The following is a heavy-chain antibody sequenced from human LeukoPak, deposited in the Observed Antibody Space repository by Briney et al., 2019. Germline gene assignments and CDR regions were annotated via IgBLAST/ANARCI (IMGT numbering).Heavy chain of an antibody. D-gene: IGHD5-18*01. CDR2: IWYDGSNK. Sequence: GGSLRLSCAASGFTFSSYGMHWVRQAPGKGLEWVAVIWYDGSNKYYADSVKGRFTISRDNSKNTLYLQMSSLQASDTAMYYCARHLGAAMVSPLGHWGQGTLVTVSS. CDR3: ARHLGAAMVSPLGH. J-gene: IGHJ4*02. CDR1: GFTFSSYG. V-gene: IGHV3-33*01.